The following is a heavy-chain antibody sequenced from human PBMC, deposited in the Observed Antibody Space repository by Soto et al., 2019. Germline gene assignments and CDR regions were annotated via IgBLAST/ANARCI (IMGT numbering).Heavy chain of an antibody. D-gene: IGHD2-2*02. CDR1: GFSLSNARMG. V-gene: IGHV2-26*01. CDR2: ISSNDEK. J-gene: IGHJ6*02. Sequence: QVTLKESGPVLVKPTETLTLTCTVSGFSLSNARMGVSWIRQPPGKALEWLAHISSNDEKSYSTSLKSRLTISKDTSKSQGVRTMTNMDPVYAATYYCARSALPYYHGMDVWGQGTTVTVSS. CDR3: ARSALPYYHGMDV.